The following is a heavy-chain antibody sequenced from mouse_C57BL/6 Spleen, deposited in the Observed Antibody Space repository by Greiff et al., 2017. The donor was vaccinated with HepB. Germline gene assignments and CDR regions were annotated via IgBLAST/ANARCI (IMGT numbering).Heavy chain of an antibody. V-gene: IGHV1-82*01. D-gene: IGHD4-1*01. Sequence: QVQLKQSGPELVKPGASVKISCKASGYAFSSSWMNWVKQRPGKGLEWIGRIYPGDGDTNYNGKFKGKATLTADKSSSTAYMQLSSLTSEDSAVYFCARSGTNWDFDYWGQGTTLTVSS. CDR1: GYAFSSSW. CDR2: IYPGDGDT. J-gene: IGHJ2*01. CDR3: ARSGTNWDFDY.